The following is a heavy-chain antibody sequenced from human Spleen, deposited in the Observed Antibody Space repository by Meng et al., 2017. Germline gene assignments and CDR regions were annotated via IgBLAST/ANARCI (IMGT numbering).Heavy chain of an antibody. CDR1: GFTFNNAW. J-gene: IGHJ5*02. CDR2: IKSKTGGETT. V-gene: IGHV3-15*01. Sequence: GESLKISCAASGFTFNNAWMTWVPHAPGEGLEWVGRIKSKTGGETTDYAAPVNGRFTISRDDAKSTLYLQMNSLKTGDTAVYYCTTVFRAGPKGDWFDPWGQGTLVTVSS. D-gene: IGHD1/OR15-1a*01. CDR3: TTVFRAGPKGDWFDP.